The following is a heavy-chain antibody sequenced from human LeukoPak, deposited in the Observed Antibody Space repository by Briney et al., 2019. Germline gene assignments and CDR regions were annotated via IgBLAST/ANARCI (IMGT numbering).Heavy chain of an antibody. CDR1: GGAFSGYS. D-gene: IGHD3-16*01. Sequence: SETLSLTCAVYGGAFSGYSWSWIRQPPGKGLEWIGEVDPNGTTNYNPSLKSRVTVSVDTSKNQFSLNLKSVTAADTAVYYCARGRSYEYGDY. CDR2: VDPNGTT. CDR3: ARGRSYEYGDY. V-gene: IGHV4-34*01. J-gene: IGHJ4*01.